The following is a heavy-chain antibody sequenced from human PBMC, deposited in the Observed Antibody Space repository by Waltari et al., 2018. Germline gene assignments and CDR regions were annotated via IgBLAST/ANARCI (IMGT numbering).Heavy chain of an antibody. CDR2: ISGSGGST. J-gene: IGHJ4*02. D-gene: IGHD2-2*01. Sequence: EVQLVESGGGLVQPGGSLRLSCAASGFTFSSCAMSWVRQAPGKGLEWVSAISGSGGSTYYADSVKGRFTISRDNSKNTLYLQMNSLRAEDTAVYYCAKDRTPARARPYYFDYWGQGTLVTVSS. CDR3: AKDRTPARARPYYFDY. CDR1: GFTFSSCA. V-gene: IGHV3-23*04.